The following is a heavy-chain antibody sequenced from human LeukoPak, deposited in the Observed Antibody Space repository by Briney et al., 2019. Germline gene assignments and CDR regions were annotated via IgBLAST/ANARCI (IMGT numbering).Heavy chain of an antibody. CDR1: GGSISSGSYY. CDR3: ARSLSPDSSGYSRAFDY. V-gene: IGHV4-61*02. CDR2: IYTSGST. D-gene: IGHD3-22*01. J-gene: IGHJ4*02. Sequence: SQTLSLTCTVSGGSISSGSYYWSWIQQPAGRGLEWIGRIYTSGSTNYNPSLKSRVTISVDTSKNQFSLKLSSVTAADTAVYYCARSLSPDSSGYSRAFDYWGQGTLVTVSS.